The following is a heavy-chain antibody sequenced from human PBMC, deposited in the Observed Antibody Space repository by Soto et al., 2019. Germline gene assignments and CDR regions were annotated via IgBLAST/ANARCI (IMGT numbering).Heavy chain of an antibody. CDR3: ARGNSYGDYEYYFDY. J-gene: IGHJ4*02. V-gene: IGHV4-59*01. CDR1: GGSISSYF. Sequence: QVQLQESGPGLVKPSETLSLTCTVSGGSISSYFWNWIRQPPGKGLESIGYISYSGSTNYSPSLKSRVTISVDTSKNQFSLKLSSVTAADTAVYYCARGNSYGDYEYYFDYWGQGTLVIVSS. D-gene: IGHD4-17*01. CDR2: ISYSGST.